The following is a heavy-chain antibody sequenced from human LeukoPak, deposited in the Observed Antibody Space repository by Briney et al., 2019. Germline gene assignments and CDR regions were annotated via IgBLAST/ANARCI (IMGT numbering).Heavy chain of an antibody. J-gene: IGHJ5*02. CDR1: GGSFSGYY. V-gene: IGHV4-34*01. Sequence: SSETLSLTCAVYGGSFSGYYWSWIRQPPGKGLEWIGEINHSGSTNYNPSLKSRVTISVDTSKNQFSLKLSSVTAADTAVYYCARSATLNYDFWSGYYNWFDPWGQGTLVTVSS. D-gene: IGHD3-3*01. CDR3: ARSATLNYDFWSGYYNWFDP. CDR2: INHSGST.